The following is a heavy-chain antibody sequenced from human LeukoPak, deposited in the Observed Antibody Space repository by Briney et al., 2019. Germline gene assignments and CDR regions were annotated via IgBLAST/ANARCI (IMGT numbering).Heavy chain of an antibody. CDR3: ASPLVGATYLWAFDI. J-gene: IGHJ3*02. D-gene: IGHD1-26*01. Sequence: ASVKVSCKASAYTLTGYYMHWVRQAPGQGLEWMGWINPKSGGRNYAQKFEGRLTMPRHTYISTAYRELSRVRSDDTAVYYCASPLVGATYLWAFDIWGQGTMVTVSS. CDR1: AYTLTGYY. V-gene: IGHV1-2*02. CDR2: INPKSGGR.